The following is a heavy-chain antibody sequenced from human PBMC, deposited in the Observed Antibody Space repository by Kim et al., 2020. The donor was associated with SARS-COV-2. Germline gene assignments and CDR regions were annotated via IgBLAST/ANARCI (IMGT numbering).Heavy chain of an antibody. CDR3: ARGDYYGSGRGYYYYYGMDV. J-gene: IGHJ6*02. Sequence: SETLSLTCTVSGGSVSSGSYYWSWIRQPPGKGLEWIGYIYYSGSTNYNPSLKSRVTISVDTSKNQFSLKLSSVTAADTAVYYCARGDYYGSGRGYYYYYGMDVWGQGTTVTVSS. CDR2: IYYSGST. CDR1: GGSVSSGSYY. D-gene: IGHD3-10*01. V-gene: IGHV4-61*01.